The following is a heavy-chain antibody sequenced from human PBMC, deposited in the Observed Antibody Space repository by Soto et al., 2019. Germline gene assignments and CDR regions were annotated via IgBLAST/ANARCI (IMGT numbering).Heavy chain of an antibody. V-gene: IGHV4-31*03. Sequence: QVQLQESGPGLVKPSQTLSLICTVSGGSINSGGYYWSWIRHHPGKGLEWIGYIYYSGSTYYNPFLGGGFTMSAGASENQFSLKLSTVTAADTAVYLCAGADRQSGYSSSWVFDFWGQGNLVNVSA. CDR1: GGSINSGGYY. CDR2: IYYSGST. D-gene: IGHD6-13*01. J-gene: IGHJ4*02. CDR3: AGADRQSGYSSSWVFDF.